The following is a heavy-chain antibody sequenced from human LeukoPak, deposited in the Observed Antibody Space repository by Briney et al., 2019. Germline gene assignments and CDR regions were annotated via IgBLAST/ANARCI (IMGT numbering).Heavy chain of an antibody. D-gene: IGHD3-3*01. Sequence: SETLSLTCTVSGGSISSYYWSWIRQPPGKGLEWIGYIYYSGSTNYNPSLKSRVTISVDTSKNQFSLKLTSVTAADTAVYYCARFPYDFWSGYLYGMDVWGQGTTVTVSS. V-gene: IGHV4-59*01. CDR2: IYYSGST. CDR1: GGSISSYY. CDR3: ARFPYDFWSGYLYGMDV. J-gene: IGHJ6*02.